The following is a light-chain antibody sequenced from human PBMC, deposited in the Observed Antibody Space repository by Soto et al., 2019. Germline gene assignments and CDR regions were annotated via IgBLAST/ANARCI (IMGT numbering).Light chain of an antibody. CDR2: GAS. V-gene: IGKV3D-20*02. CDR3: QQRSNSIT. CDR1: QGTNNY. Sequence: DIVLTQSPGTLYLSPGEGATLSCRASQGTNNYLAWYQQKPGQAPRLVIYGASSRATGIPDRFSGGGSGTDFTLTISRLEPEDFAVYYCQQRSNSITFGQGTRLEI. J-gene: IGKJ5*01.